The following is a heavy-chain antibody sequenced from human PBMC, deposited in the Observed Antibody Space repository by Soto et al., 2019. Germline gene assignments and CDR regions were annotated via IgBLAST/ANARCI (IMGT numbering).Heavy chain of an antibody. CDR1: GGSISNYY. D-gene: IGHD3-22*01. CDR2: IYNSGST. CDR3: AREYYYDSSGYYSRGAFDI. Sequence: SETLSLTCTVSGGSISNYYWNWIRQPPGKGLEWIGSIYNSGSTNYNPSLKSRVTISVDTSKNQFSLKQSSVTAADTAVYYCAREYYYDSSGYYSRGAFDIWGQGAMVTVSS. J-gene: IGHJ3*02. V-gene: IGHV4-59*01.